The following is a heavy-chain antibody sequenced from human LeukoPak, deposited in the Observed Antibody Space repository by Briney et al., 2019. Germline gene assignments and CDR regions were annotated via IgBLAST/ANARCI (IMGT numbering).Heavy chain of an antibody. CDR2: VHHSGST. CDR1: GVSISSGYW. D-gene: IGHD5-18*01. Sequence: PSETLSLTCAVSGVSISSGYWWSWGRQSPGKGLEWIGEVHHSGSTNCTPSLPRRVTLSVHTSKNYFSLELTSLTAADTAVYYCTRNTASCLEDWGQGTLVTVSS. V-gene: IGHV4-4*02. CDR3: TRNTASCLED. J-gene: IGHJ4*02.